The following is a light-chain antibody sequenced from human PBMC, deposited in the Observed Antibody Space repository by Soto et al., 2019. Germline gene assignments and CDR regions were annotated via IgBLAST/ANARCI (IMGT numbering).Light chain of an antibody. CDR1: SSDVGGYNY. V-gene: IGLV2-14*01. J-gene: IGLJ3*02. CDR3: SSYASGSPWV. CDR2: EVI. Sequence: QSVLTQPASVSGSPGQSITISCTGTSSDVGGYNYVSWYQHHPGKAPKLMIYEVINRPSGVSNRFSGAKSGNTASLTISGLQAGDEADYYCSSYASGSPWVFGGGTKLTVL.